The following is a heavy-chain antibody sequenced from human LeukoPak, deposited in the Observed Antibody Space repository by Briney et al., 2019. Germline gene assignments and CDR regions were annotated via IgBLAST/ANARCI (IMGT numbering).Heavy chain of an antibody. D-gene: IGHD3-3*01. CDR2: INAGNGNT. J-gene: IGHJ4*02. V-gene: IGHV1-3*01. CDR3: ARVAYDFWSGYYPY. CDR1: GYTFTSYA. Sequence: ASVKVSCKASGYTFTSYAMHWVRQAPGQRLEWMGWINAGNGNTKYSQKFQGRVTITRDTSASTAYMELSSLRSEDTAVYYCARVAYDFWSGYYPYWGQGILVTVSS.